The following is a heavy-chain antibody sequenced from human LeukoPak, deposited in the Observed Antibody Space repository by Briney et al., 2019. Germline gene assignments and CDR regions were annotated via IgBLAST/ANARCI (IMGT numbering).Heavy chain of an antibody. CDR2: IIPIFGTA. CDR3: AREEDCSGGSCYSSFDY. Sequence: SVKVSCKASGYTFTSYYMHWVRQAPGQGLEWMGGIIPIFGTANYAQKFQGRVTITADESTSTAYMELSSLRSEDTAVYYCAREEDCSGGSCYSSFDYWGQGTLVTVSS. J-gene: IGHJ4*02. D-gene: IGHD2-15*01. CDR1: GYTFTSYY. V-gene: IGHV1-69*13.